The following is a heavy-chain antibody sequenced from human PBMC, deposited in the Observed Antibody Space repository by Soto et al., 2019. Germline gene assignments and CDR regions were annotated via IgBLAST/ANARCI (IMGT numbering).Heavy chain of an antibody. CDR2: IDPSDSYT. CDR1: GYIFTSYW. V-gene: IGHV5-10-1*01. Sequence: GESLKISCKGSGYIFTSYWIGCFLQMPVKVLEWMGRIDPSDSYTNYSPSFQGHVTISADKSISTAYLQWSSLKASDTAMYYCARHSRIMITFGGVIGPLDGMDVWGQGTTVTVSS. J-gene: IGHJ6*02. D-gene: IGHD3-16*02. CDR3: ARHSRIMITFGGVIGPLDGMDV.